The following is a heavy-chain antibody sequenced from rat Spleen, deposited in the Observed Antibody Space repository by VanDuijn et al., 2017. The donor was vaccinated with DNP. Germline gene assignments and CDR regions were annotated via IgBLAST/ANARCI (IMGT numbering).Heavy chain of an antibody. J-gene: IGHJ2*01. CDR1: GFTFSDYY. CDR2: MSPTTRSS. CDR3: AWRINYGGYGDY. V-gene: IGHV5-25*01. Sequence: EVQLVESGGDFVQPGRSLKLSCAASGFTFSDYYMAWVRQAPTKGLELVACMSPTTRSSYYRDSVRGRFTVSRDDSTSTLYLQMNNLKEEDTAIYYCAWRINYGGYGDYWGQGVMVTVSS. D-gene: IGHD1-11*01.